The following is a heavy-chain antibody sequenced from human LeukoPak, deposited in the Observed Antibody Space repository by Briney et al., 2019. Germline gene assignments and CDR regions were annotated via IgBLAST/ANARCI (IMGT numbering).Heavy chain of an antibody. Sequence: SVKVSCKASGGTFSSYAISWVRQAPGQGLEWMGRIIPIFGTGNYPQKFQGRVTITTDESSSTAYMELSSLRSEDTAVYYCAGEQYYYDSSGYPKYFDYWGQGTLVTVSS. V-gene: IGHV1-69*05. CDR2: IIPIFGTG. CDR1: GGTFSSYA. J-gene: IGHJ4*02. D-gene: IGHD3-22*01. CDR3: AGEQYYYDSSGYPKYFDY.